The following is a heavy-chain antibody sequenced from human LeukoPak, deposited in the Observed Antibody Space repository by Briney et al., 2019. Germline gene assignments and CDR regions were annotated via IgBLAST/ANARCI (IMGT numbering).Heavy chain of an antibody. CDR3: ARWYSSSSYYYYYGMDV. D-gene: IGHD6-6*01. V-gene: IGHV5-51*01. Sequence: KVSCKASGGTFSSYAISWVRQMPGKGLEWMGIIYPGDSDTRYSPSFQGQVTISADKSISTAYLQWSSLKASDTAMYYCARWYSSSSYYYYYGMDVWGQGTTVTVSS. CDR1: GGTFSSYA. CDR2: IYPGDSDT. J-gene: IGHJ6*02.